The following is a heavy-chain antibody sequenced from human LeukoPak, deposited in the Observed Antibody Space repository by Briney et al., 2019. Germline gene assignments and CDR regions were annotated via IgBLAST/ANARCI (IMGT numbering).Heavy chain of an antibody. CDR2: IYHSGST. V-gene: IGHV4-59*08. J-gene: IGHJ4*02. D-gene: IGHD6-13*01. Sequence: SETLSLTCTVSGDSISNYYWSWIRQPPGKGLEWIGYIYHSGSTNYNPSLKSRVTISVNTSKTQFSLKLSSVTAADTAVYYCARSIAAAGFDYWGQGTLVTVSS. CDR3: ARSIAAAGFDY. CDR1: GDSISNYY.